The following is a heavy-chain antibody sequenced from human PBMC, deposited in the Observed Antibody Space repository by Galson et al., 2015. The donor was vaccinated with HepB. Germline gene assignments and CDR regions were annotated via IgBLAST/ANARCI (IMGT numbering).Heavy chain of an antibody. D-gene: IGHD6-19*01. CDR1: GYTFTSYA. J-gene: IGHJ4*02. CDR3: ARGTYSSGWYYFDY. CDR2: INAGNGNT. V-gene: IGHV1-3*01. Sequence: SCKASGYTFTSYAMHWVRQAPGQRLEWMGWINAGNGNTKYSQKFQGRVTITRDTSASTAYMELSSLRSEDTAVYYCARGTYSSGWYYFDYWGQGTLVTVSS.